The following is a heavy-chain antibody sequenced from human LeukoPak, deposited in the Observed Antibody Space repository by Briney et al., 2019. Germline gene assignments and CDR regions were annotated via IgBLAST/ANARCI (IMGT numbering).Heavy chain of an antibody. V-gene: IGHV3-7*01. Sequence: GGSLRLSCAASGFTFSSHWMSWVRQAPGKGLEWVANIKKDGSEKYYVDSMKGRFTISRDNAKNTLYLQLNSLRAEDTAIYYCARSQGPYDYWGQGTLVTVSS. J-gene: IGHJ4*02. CDR2: IKKDGSEK. CDR1: GFTFSSHW. CDR3: ARSQGPYDY.